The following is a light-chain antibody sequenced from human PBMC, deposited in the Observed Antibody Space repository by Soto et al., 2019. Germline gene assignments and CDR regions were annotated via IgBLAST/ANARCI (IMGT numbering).Light chain of an antibody. CDR2: DVS. Sequence: QSALTRPASVSGSPGQSITLSCTGTSSDVGDYNYVSWYQQHPGKAPKLMIYDVSNRPSGVSNRFSGSKSGNTASLTISGLQAEDEADYYCSSYTSSSTFYVFGTGTKVTVL. J-gene: IGLJ1*01. CDR3: SSYTSSSTFYV. V-gene: IGLV2-14*01. CDR1: SSDVGDYNY.